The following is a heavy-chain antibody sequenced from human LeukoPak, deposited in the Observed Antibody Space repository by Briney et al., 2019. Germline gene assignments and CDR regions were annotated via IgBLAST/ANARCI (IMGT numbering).Heavy chain of an antibody. D-gene: IGHD1-1*01. Sequence: PGGSLRLSCVASGFTFSEYELNWVRQAPGKGLEWVSYISSSGSTIYYADSVKGRFTISRDNAKNSLYLQMNSLRAEDTAVYYCARGARPTGTTGYYWGQGTLVTVSS. CDR2: ISSSGSTI. V-gene: IGHV3-48*03. CDR1: GFTFSEYE. J-gene: IGHJ4*02. CDR3: ARGARPTGTTGYY.